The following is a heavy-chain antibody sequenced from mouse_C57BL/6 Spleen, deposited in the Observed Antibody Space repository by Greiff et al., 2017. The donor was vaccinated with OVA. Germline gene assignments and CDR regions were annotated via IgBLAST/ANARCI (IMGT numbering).Heavy chain of an antibody. CDR1: GYTFTDYY. V-gene: IGHV1-19*01. CDR2: INPYNGGT. D-gene: IGHD3-2*02. Sequence: VQLQQSGPVLVKPGASVKMSCKASGYTFTDYYMNWVKQSHGKSLEWIGVINPYNGGTSYNQKFKGKATLTVDKSSSTAYMELNSLTSEDSAVYYCARVTAQATDFDYWGQGTTLTVSS. CDR3: ARVTAQATDFDY. J-gene: IGHJ2*01.